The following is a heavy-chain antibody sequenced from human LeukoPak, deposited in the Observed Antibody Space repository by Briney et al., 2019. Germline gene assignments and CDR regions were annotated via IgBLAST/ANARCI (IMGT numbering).Heavy chain of an antibody. Sequence: SETLSLTCAVYGGSFSGYYWSWIRQPPGKGLEWIGEINHSGSTNYNPPLKSRVTISVDTSKNQFSLKLSSVTAADTAVYYCARSTLGSYSSSSYFDYWGQGTLVTVSS. V-gene: IGHV4-34*01. D-gene: IGHD6-6*01. CDR2: INHSGST. CDR3: ARSTLGSYSSSSYFDY. CDR1: GGSFSGYY. J-gene: IGHJ4*02.